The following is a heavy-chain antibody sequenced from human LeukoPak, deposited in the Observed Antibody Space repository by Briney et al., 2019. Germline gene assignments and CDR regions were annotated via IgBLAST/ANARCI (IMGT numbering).Heavy chain of an antibody. Sequence: GGSLRLSCAASGFTFSRYLMHWARQAPGKGLEWVSLISFSGDNSYYADSVKGRFTISRDNSKNTLSLQMNSLRVEDTAIYYCAKDIQLSTWGLGTMVTVSS. J-gene: IGHJ3*01. CDR3: AKDIQLST. D-gene: IGHD5-24*01. CDR2: ISFSGDNS. CDR1: GFTFSRYL. V-gene: IGHV3-23*01.